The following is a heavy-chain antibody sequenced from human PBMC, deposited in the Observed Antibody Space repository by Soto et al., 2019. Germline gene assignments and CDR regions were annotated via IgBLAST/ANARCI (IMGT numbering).Heavy chain of an antibody. CDR1: GGAFSGFY. D-gene: IGHD2-15*01. V-gene: IGHV4-34*01. CDR2: INHSGAT. CDR3: AREPHCSGGDCYSEAFDV. Sequence: SETLSLTWAVYGGAFSGFYWSWIRQPPGKGLGWIGGINHSGATNYNPSLKSRGTISVATSKNQFSLKLSSVTAAGTAVYYCAREPHCSGGDCYSEAFDVWSQGTMVTVSS. J-gene: IGHJ3*01.